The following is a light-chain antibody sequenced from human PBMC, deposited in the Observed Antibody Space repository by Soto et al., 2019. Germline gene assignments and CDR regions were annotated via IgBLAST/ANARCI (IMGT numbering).Light chain of an antibody. CDR1: QSISSS. Sequence: VDRVTITCRASQSISSSLAWYQQKPGRAPQLLMYMASTLESGVPSRFGGSGSGTEFTLTISSLQPDDFATYYCQQYKTYPFIFGPGTKVDIK. V-gene: IGKV1-5*03. CDR2: MAS. J-gene: IGKJ3*01. CDR3: QQYKTYPFI.